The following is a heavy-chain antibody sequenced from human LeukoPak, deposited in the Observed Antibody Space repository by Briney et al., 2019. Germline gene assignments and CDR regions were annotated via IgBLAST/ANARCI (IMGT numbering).Heavy chain of an antibody. D-gene: IGHD3-9*01. CDR1: GGSISSYY. CDR3: ARDGLYYDILTGYQHYGMDV. CDR2: LYYSGST. Sequence: SETLSLTCTVSGGSISSYYWSWIRQPPGKGLEWIGYLYYSGSTNYNPSLKSRVTISVDTSKNQFSLKLSSVTAADTAVYYCARDGLYYDILTGYQHYGMDVWGQGTTVTVSS. V-gene: IGHV4-59*01. J-gene: IGHJ6*02.